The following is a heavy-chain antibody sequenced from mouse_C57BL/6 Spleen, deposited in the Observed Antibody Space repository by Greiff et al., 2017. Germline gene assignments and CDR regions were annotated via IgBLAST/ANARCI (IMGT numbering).Heavy chain of an antibody. CDR1: GYTFTSYW. J-gene: IGHJ1*03. V-gene: IGHV1-72*01. D-gene: IGHD1-1*01. CDR3: ARTGYGSSYWYFDV. Sequence: KESCKASGYTFTSYWMHWVKQRPGRGLEWIGRIDPNSGGTKYNEKFKSKATLTVDKPSSTAYMQLSSLTSEDSAVYYCARTGYGSSYWYFDVWGTGTTVTFSS. CDR2: IDPNSGGT.